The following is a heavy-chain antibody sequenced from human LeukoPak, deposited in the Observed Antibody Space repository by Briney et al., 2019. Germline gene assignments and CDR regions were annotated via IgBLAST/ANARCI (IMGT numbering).Heavy chain of an antibody. Sequence: GGSLRLSCAASGFTFSSYAMHWVRQAPGKGLEWVAVISYDGSNKYYADSVKGRFTISRDNSKNTLYLQMNSLRAEDTAVYYCARVRPPGAFDIWGQGTMVTVSS. CDR3: ARVRPPGAFDI. CDR2: ISYDGSNK. V-gene: IGHV3-30-3*01. J-gene: IGHJ3*02. CDR1: GFTFSSYA.